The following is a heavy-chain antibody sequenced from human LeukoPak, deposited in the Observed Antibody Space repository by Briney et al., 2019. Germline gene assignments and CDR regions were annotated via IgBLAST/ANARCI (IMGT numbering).Heavy chain of an antibody. CDR1: GFTFSSYA. Sequence: GGSLRLSCAASGFTFSSYAMSWVRQAPGKGLEWVANIKQDGSEKCYVDSVKGRFTISRDNAKNSLYLQMNSLRAEDTAVYYCARDRWELLSNSYHYCGLDVWGQGTTVTVSS. J-gene: IGHJ6*02. CDR2: IKQDGSEK. CDR3: ARDRWELLSNSYHYCGLDV. D-gene: IGHD2-15*01. V-gene: IGHV3-7*01.